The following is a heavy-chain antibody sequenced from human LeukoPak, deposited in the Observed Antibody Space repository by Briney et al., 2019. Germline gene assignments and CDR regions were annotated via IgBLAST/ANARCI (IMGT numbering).Heavy chain of an antibody. Sequence: GGSLRLSCAASGFTFSSYEMNWVRQAPGKGLEWVSYISSSSSTIYYADSVKGRFTISRDNAKNSLYLQMNSLRAEDTAVYYCARDGLELRYWGQGILVTVSS. D-gene: IGHD1-7*01. V-gene: IGHV3-48*01. CDR2: ISSSSSTI. J-gene: IGHJ4*02. CDR3: ARDGLELRY. CDR1: GFTFSSYE.